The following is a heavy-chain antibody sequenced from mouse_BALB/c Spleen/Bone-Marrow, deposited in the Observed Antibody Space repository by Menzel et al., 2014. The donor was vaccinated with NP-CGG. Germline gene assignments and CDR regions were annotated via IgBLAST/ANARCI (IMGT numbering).Heavy chain of an antibody. J-gene: IGHJ4*01. D-gene: IGHD2-1*01. CDR1: EYEFPSHD. Sequence: EVKLVESGGGLVQPGESLKLSCESNEYEFPSHDMSWVRKTPEKRLALVAAINSDGDNTYYPDTMERRFIISRDNTKKTLYLQMSSLRSEDTALYYCARHYGNYGDTMDYWGQGTSVTVSS. V-gene: IGHV5-2*01. CDR2: INSDGDNT. CDR3: ARHYGNYGDTMDY.